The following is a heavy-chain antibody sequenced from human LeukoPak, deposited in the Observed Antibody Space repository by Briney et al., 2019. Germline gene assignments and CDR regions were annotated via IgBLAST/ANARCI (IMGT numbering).Heavy chain of an antibody. D-gene: IGHD1-14*01. CDR1: GGSISSSSYY. CDR2: FSYSGST. CDR3: ARGYSLDP. J-gene: IGHJ5*02. Sequence: SGTLSLTCTVSGGSISSSSYYWGWIRQPPGRGLEWIGSFSYSGSTYYNPSLQSRVTISVDTSKNQFSLKLNSVTAADTAVYYCARGYSLDPWGQGTLVTVSS. V-gene: IGHV4-39*07.